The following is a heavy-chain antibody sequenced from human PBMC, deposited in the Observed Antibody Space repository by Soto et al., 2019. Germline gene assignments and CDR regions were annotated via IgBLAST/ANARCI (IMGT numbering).Heavy chain of an antibody. V-gene: IGHV1-2*02. D-gene: IGHD3-9*01. CDR1: GYTFTDFF. Sequence: ASVKVSCKASGYTFTDFFIHWVRQAPGQGLEWMGWINPNSGGTSYAQTFQGRVTMTRDSSISTAYMEVSRLRSDDTAVYYCARDPWYYDILTGYITWGQGTLVTVSS. CDR2: INPNSGGT. J-gene: IGHJ5*02. CDR3: ARDPWYYDILTGYIT.